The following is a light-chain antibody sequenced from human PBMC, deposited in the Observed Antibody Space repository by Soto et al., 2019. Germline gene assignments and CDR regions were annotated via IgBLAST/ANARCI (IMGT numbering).Light chain of an antibody. CDR2: GAS. CDR3: QQSIRWPLT. CDR1: QSVSSN. V-gene: IGKV3-15*01. J-gene: IGKJ4*01. Sequence: EIVMTQSPATLSVSPGERATLSCRASQSVSSNLAWYQQKTGQAPSLLIYGASTRATGTPARFSGSGSGTEFTLTISSLQSEDFAVYYCQQSIRWPLTFGGGTKVEIK.